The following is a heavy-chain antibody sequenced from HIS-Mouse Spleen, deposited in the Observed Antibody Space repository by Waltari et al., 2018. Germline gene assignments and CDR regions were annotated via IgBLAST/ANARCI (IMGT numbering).Heavy chain of an antibody. Sequence: EVQLLESGGGLVQPGGSLRLSCAASGFTFSSYAMSWVRQAPGKGLEWVSAISGSGGSTYYADSVKGRFTISRDNSKNTLYLQMNSLRAEDTAVYYSAKGTPYSSGWSWYFDLWGRGTLVTVSS. J-gene: IGHJ2*01. V-gene: IGHV3-23*01. CDR1: GFTFSSYA. CDR2: ISGSGGST. D-gene: IGHD6-19*01. CDR3: AKGTPYSSGWSWYFDL.